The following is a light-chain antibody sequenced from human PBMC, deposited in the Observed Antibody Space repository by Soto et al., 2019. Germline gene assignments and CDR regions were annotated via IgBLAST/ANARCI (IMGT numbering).Light chain of an antibody. Sequence: VTLSCRASQSISINLAWYQHKPGQAPRLLIHGASTRATGIPARISGSGSGTEFTLTISSLQSEDFAVYYCQQFRNWPWTFGQGTKVDNK. CDR1: QSISIN. CDR2: GAS. CDR3: QQFRNWPWT. J-gene: IGKJ1*01. V-gene: IGKV3D-15*01.